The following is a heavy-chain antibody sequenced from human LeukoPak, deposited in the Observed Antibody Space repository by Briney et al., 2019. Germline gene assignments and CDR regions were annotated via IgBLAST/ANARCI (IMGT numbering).Heavy chain of an antibody. CDR1: GGSISTYY. V-gene: IGHV4-59*08. D-gene: IGHD3-10*01. CDR3: ARHGHGGFDY. CDR2: IYYSGST. J-gene: IGHJ4*02. Sequence: PSETLSLTCTVSGGSISTYYWSWIRQPPGKGLEWIGYIYYSGSTNYNPSLKSRVTISVDTSKNQFSLKLTSVTAADTAVYYCARHGHGGFDYWGQGTLVTVSS.